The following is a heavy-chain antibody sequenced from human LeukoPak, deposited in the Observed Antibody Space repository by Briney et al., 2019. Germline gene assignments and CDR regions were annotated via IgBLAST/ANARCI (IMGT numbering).Heavy chain of an antibody. D-gene: IGHD6-13*01. CDR3: ARDVGAAAGNNWFDP. V-gene: IGHV4-34*01. Sequence: SETLSLTCAVYGGSFSGYYWSWLRQPPGKGLEWIGEINHSGSTNYNPSLKSRVTISVDTSKNQFSLKLSSVTAADTAVYYCARDVGAAAGNNWFDPWGQGTLVTVSS. CDR1: GGSFSGYY. CDR2: INHSGST. J-gene: IGHJ5*02.